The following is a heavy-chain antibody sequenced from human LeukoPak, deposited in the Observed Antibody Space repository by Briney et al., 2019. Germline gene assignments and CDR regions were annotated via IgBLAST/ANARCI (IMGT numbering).Heavy chain of an antibody. D-gene: IGHD3-22*01. CDR1: GFTFNTYA. J-gene: IGHJ3*02. Sequence: GGSLRLSCGASGFTFNTYAMSWVCQAPGTGPEWVSSISTSGGSTYYADFVKGRFTISRDNSKSTLYLQMSTLRGEDTAVYYCANHLVKNFYDNSGYLGAFDIWGRGTMVTVSP. V-gene: IGHV3-23*01. CDR3: ANHLVKNFYDNSGYLGAFDI. CDR2: ISTSGGST.